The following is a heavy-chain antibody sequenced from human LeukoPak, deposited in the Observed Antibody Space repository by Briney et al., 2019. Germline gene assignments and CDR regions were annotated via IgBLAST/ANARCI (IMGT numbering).Heavy chain of an antibody. CDR2: INPNSGAT. V-gene: IGHV1-2*02. CDR3: ARPFGSGRRDAFAI. CDR1: GYTFTDYY. Sequence: GASVKVSCKASGYTFTDYYMHWVRQAPGQGLEWMGWINPNSGATNSAQKFQGRVSMTRDTSISTAYMELNRLRSDDTAVYYCARPFGSGRRDAFAIWGQGTVVTVSS. D-gene: IGHD3-10*01. J-gene: IGHJ3*02.